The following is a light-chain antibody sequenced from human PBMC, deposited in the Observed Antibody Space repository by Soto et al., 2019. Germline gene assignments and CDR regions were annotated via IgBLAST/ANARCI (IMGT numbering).Light chain of an antibody. Sequence: QSVLTQPPSVSGAPGQRVTISCTGSSSSIGAGYDVHWYQQLPGTAPKLLIYGNSNRPSGVPDRFSGSKSGTSASLAITGLQAEDEADYYCQSYDNSLSGYYVFGTGTKLTVL. V-gene: IGLV1-40*01. CDR1: SSSIGAGYD. J-gene: IGLJ1*01. CDR2: GNS. CDR3: QSYDNSLSGYYV.